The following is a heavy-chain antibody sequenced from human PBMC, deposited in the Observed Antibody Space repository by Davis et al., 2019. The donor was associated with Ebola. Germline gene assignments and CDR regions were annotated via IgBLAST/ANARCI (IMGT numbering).Heavy chain of an antibody. D-gene: IGHD3-22*01. CDR2: ISPNTGGS. CDR1: GYTFTGYY. J-gene: IGHJ4*02. CDR3: ASSYHYDTSGYLPALDY. Sequence: AASAQVSCKASGYTFTGYYIHWVRQPPGQGLEWLGWISPNTGGSNYAQKFQGSVTMTRDTSISTAYMELSRLRSDDTAVYYCASSYHYDTSGYLPALDYWGQGALVTVSS. V-gene: IGHV1-2*04.